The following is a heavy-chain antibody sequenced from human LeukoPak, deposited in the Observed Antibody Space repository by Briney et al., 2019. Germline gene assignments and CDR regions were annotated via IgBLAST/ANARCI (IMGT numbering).Heavy chain of an antibody. CDR2: IYYSGST. CDR1: GGSISSYY. V-gene: IGHV4-59*01. CDR3: ARGQGSSWYSDAFDI. J-gene: IGHJ3*02. Sequence: SETLSLTCTVSGGSISSYYWSWIRQPPGKGLEWIGYIYYSGSTNYNPSLKSRVTISVDTSKNQFSLKLSSVTAADTAVYYCARGQGSSWYSDAFDIWGQGTMVTVSS. D-gene: IGHD6-13*01.